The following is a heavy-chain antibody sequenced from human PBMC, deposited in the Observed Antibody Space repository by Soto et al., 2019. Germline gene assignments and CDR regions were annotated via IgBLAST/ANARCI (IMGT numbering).Heavy chain of an antibody. Sequence: SQTLSLTCAISGDSVSSNSAAWNWIRQSPSRGLEWLGRTYYRSKWYNDYAVSVKSRITINPDTSKNQFSLQLNSVTPEDTAVYYCARLQQQLVRGGKSEHYYYGMDVWGQGTTVTVSS. CDR1: GDSVSSNSAA. D-gene: IGHD6-13*01. CDR3: ARLQQQLVRGGKSEHYYYGMDV. J-gene: IGHJ6*02. CDR2: TYYRSKWYN. V-gene: IGHV6-1*01.